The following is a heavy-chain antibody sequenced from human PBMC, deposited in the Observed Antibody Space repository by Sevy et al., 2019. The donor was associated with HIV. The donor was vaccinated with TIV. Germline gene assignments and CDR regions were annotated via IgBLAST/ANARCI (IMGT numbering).Heavy chain of an antibody. V-gene: IGHV3-23*01. CDR2: ISGSGGGT. J-gene: IGHJ6*02. Sequence: GGSLRLSCAASEFTFSRYAMSWVRQAPGKGLEWVSVISGSGGGTYYADSVKGRFTISRDNSKNTLYLQMNSLRAEDTAVYYCAKGDTNYYGMDVWGLGTTVTVSS. CDR1: EFTFSRYA. CDR3: AKGDTNYYGMDV.